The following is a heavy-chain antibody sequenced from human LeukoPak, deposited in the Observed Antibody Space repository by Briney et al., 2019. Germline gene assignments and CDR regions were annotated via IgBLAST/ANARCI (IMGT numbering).Heavy chain of an antibody. CDR2: IYYSGST. D-gene: IGHD3-10*01. V-gene: IGHV4-61*01. Sequence: SETLSLTCTVSGGSVSSGSYYWSWIRQPPGKGLEWIGYIYYSGSTNYNPSLKSRVTISVDTSKNQFSLKLSSVTAADTAVYYCARGEYGEVDYWGQGTLVTVSS. J-gene: IGHJ4*02. CDR1: GGSVSSGSYY. CDR3: ARGEYGEVDY.